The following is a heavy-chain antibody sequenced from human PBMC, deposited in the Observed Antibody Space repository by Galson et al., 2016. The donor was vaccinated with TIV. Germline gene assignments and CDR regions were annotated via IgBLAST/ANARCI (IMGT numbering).Heavy chain of an antibody. Sequence: MNWVRQAPGKGLEWVSYISGRSSSIYYADSVKGRFTISRENAKNSLYLQMNSLRDEDTAVYYCARTPGDYSNDRPIDFWGRGTLVTVSA. J-gene: IGHJ4*02. CDR2: ISGRSSSI. CDR3: ARTPGDYSNDRPIDF. D-gene: IGHD4-11*01. V-gene: IGHV3-48*02.